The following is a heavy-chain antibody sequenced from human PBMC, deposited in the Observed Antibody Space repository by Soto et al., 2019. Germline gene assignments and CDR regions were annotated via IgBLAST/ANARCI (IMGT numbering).Heavy chain of an antibody. CDR1: GFTFSRYG. CDR3: AKVRLRDYSLGYVFDS. CDR2: ISYVGSKT. Sequence: PGGSLRLSCAASGFTFSRYGMHWFRQAPGKGLEWVALISYVGSKTYYADSVKGRFTISGDNSKNTLYLQMSSLRVEDTAVYYCAKVRLRDYSLGYVFDSWGQGTLVTVSS. J-gene: IGHJ4*02. D-gene: IGHD5-18*01. V-gene: IGHV3-30*18.